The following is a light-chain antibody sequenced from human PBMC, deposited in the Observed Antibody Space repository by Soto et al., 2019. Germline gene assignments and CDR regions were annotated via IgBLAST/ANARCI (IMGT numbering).Light chain of an antibody. CDR2: GNS. V-gene: IGLV1-40*01. Sequence: QSVLTQPPSVSGAPGQRVTISCTGSSSNIGAGYDVHGYQQLPGTAPKLFIYGNSNRPSGVPDRFSGSKSGTSASLAITGLQAEDEADYYCQPYDSSLSAVVFGGGTKLTVL. J-gene: IGLJ2*01. CDR3: QPYDSSLSAVV. CDR1: SSNIGAGYD.